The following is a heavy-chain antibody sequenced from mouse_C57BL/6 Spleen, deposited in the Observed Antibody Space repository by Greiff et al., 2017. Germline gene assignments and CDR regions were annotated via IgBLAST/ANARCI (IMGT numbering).Heavy chain of an antibody. D-gene: IGHD1-1*02. Sequence: EVQLQQSGAELVKPGASVKLSCTASGFNIKDYYMHWVKQRTEQGLEWIGRIDPEDDETKYAPKFQGKATITADTSSNTAYLQLSSLTSEDTAVYYCARGSHFDYWGQGTTLTVSS. V-gene: IGHV14-2*01. J-gene: IGHJ2*01. CDR2: IDPEDDET. CDR1: GFNIKDYY. CDR3: ARGSHFDY.